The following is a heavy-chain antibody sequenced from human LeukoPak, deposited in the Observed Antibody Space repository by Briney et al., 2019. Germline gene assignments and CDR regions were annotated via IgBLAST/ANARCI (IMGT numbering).Heavy chain of an antibody. D-gene: IGHD5-18*01. CDR3: AAVAPKWLRLDY. Sequence: PSETLSLTCTVSGGSISSYYWSWIRQPPGKGLEWIGYIYYSGSTNYNPSLKSRVTISVDTSKNQFSLKLSSVTAADTAVYYCAAVAPKWLRLDYWGQGTLVTVSS. CDR1: GGSISSYY. CDR2: IYYSGST. V-gene: IGHV4-59*08. J-gene: IGHJ4*02.